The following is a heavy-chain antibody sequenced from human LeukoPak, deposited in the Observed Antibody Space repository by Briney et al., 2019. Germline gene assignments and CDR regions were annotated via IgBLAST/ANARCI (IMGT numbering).Heavy chain of an antibody. CDR3: ARAITINFDN. Sequence: SQTLSLTCTVSGGSISSGSYYWSWIRQPAGKGLEWIGRIYTSGSTNYNPSLKSRVTISVDTSKNQFSLKLSSVTAADTAVYYCARAITINFDNWGQGTLVTVSS. J-gene: IGHJ4*02. V-gene: IGHV4-61*02. CDR1: GGSISSGSYY. CDR2: IYTSGST. D-gene: IGHD3-3*01.